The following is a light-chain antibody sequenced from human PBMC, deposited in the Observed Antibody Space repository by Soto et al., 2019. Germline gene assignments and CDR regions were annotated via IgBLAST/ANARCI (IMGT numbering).Light chain of an antibody. CDR1: QSVSNY. Sequence: EIVMTQSPATLSVSPGERATLSCRASQSVSNYLAWYQQKPGQAPRLLIYGASTRATGIPARFSGGGSETDFTLTISSLQPEDFATYYCLQDYNYPPTFGQGTKVEIK. V-gene: IGKV3-15*01. CDR2: GAS. CDR3: LQDYNYPPT. J-gene: IGKJ1*01.